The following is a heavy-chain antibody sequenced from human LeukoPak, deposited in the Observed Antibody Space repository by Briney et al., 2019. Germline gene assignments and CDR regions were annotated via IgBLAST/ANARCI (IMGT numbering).Heavy chain of an antibody. D-gene: IGHD2-2*01. CDR2: ISAYNGNT. CDR1: GYTFTSYG. Sequence: ASVKVSCKASGYTFTSYGISWVRQAPGQGLEWMGWISAYNGNTNYAQKLQGRVTMTTDTSTSTAYMELRSLRSDDTAVYYCAREREDIVVVPAATNGLRGNWFDPWGQGTLVTVSS. J-gene: IGHJ5*02. CDR3: AREREDIVVVPAATNGLRGNWFDP. V-gene: IGHV1-18*01.